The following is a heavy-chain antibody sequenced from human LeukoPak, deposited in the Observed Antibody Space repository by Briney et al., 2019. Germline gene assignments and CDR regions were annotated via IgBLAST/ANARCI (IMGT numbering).Heavy chain of an antibody. CDR2: IYYSGST. V-gene: IGHV4-39*07. D-gene: IGHD6-19*01. CDR1: GGSISSSSYY. CDR3: KTYSSGYYGMDV. J-gene: IGHJ6*02. Sequence: SETLSLTCTVSGGSISSSSYYWGWIRQPPGKGLEWIGSIYYSGSTYYNPSLKSRVTISVDTSKNQFSLKLSSVTAADTAVYYGKTYSSGYYGMDVWGQGTTVTVSS.